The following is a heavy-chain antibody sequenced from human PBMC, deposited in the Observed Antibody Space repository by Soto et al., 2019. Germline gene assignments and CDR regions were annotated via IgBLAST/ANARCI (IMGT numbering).Heavy chain of an antibody. Sequence: QVQLVESGGGVVQPGRSLRLSCAASGFTFSSYGMHWVRQAPGKGLEWVAVIWYDGSNKYYADSVKGRFTISRDNSKNTLYLQMHSLRAEDTAVYYCAREAIAVAGAQYFQHWGQGTLVTVSS. D-gene: IGHD6-19*01. J-gene: IGHJ1*01. CDR3: AREAIAVAGAQYFQH. CDR2: IWYDGSNK. V-gene: IGHV3-33*01. CDR1: GFTFSSYG.